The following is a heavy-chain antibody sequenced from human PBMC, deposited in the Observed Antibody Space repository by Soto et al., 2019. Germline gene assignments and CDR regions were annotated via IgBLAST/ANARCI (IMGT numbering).Heavy chain of an antibody. J-gene: IGHJ3*02. V-gene: IGHV4-31*03. CDR2: IYYSGST. D-gene: IGHD3-22*01. CDR3: ARGVWSDYDSSGYEGNAFDI. CDR1: GGSISSGGYY. Sequence: SETLSLTCTVSGGSISSGGYYWSWIRQHPGKGLEWIGYIYYSGSTYYNPSLKSRVTISVDTSKNQFSLKLSSVTAADTAVYYCARGVWSDYDSSGYEGNAFDIWGHGTMVT.